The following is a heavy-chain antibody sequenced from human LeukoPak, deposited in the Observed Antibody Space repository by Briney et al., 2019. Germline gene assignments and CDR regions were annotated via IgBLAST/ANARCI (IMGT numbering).Heavy chain of an antibody. Sequence: PGGSLRLSCAASGFSFSSYSLNWVRQAPGKGLEWVSSIIITTSYIYYADSVKGRFTISRDNAKNSLYLQMNSLRAEDTAVYYCARGFRRWSFDYWGQGTLVTVSS. CDR1: GFSFSSYS. D-gene: IGHD4-23*01. CDR2: IIITTSYI. V-gene: IGHV3-21*04. CDR3: ARGFRRWSFDY. J-gene: IGHJ4*02.